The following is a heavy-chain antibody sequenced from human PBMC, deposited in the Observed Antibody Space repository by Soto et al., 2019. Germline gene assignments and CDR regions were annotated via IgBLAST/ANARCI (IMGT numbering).Heavy chain of an antibody. J-gene: IGHJ6*02. CDR1: GSTFSSYA. Sequence: PGGSLRLSCAASGSTFSSYAMHWVRQAPGKGLEWVAVISYDGSNKYYADSVKGRFTISRDNSKNTLYLQMNSLRAEDTAVYYCAREIWSYGDYYYYGMDVWGQGTTVTVSS. D-gene: IGHD5-18*01. V-gene: IGHV3-30-3*01. CDR3: AREIWSYGDYYYYGMDV. CDR2: ISYDGSNK.